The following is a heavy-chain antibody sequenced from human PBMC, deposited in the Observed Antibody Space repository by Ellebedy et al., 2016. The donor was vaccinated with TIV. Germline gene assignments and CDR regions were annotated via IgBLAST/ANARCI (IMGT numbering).Heavy chain of an antibody. CDR3: ARGCSGGSCGYYYYGMDV. Sequence: GESLKISCAASGFTFSSYWMHWVRQAPGKGLVWVSRINSDGSSTSYADSVKGRFTISRDNAKNTLYLQMNSLRAEDTAVYYCARGCSGGSCGYYYYGMDVWGQGTTVTVSS. V-gene: IGHV3-74*01. CDR2: INSDGSST. D-gene: IGHD2-15*01. CDR1: GFTFSSYW. J-gene: IGHJ6*02.